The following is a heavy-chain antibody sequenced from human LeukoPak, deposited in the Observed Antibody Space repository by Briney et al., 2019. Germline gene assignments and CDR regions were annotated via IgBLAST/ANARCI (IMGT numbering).Heavy chain of an antibody. V-gene: IGHV4-30-2*01. D-gene: IGHD4-11*01. CDR1: GGSISSGGYY. J-gene: IGHJ4*02. Sequence: SETLSLTFTVSGGSISSGGYYWSWIRQPPGKGLEWMGYIYHSGSTYYNPSLKSRVTISVDRSKNQFSLKLSSVTAADTAVYYCARESVRRIQGSIIDYWGQGTLVTVSS. CDR3: ARESVRRIQGSIIDY. CDR2: IYHSGST.